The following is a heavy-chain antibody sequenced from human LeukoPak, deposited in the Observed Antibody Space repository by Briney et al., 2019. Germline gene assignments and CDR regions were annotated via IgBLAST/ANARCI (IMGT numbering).Heavy chain of an antibody. CDR1: GGSISSGGYY. CDR2: IYYSGST. CDR3: ARGLGVLRYFDWPKDAFDI. Sequence: SETLSLTCTVSGGSISSGGYYWSWIRQHPGKGLEWIGYIYYSGSTYYNPSLKSRVTISVDTSKNQFSLKLSSVTAADTAVYYCARGLGVLRYFDWPKDAFDIWGQGTMVTVSS. J-gene: IGHJ3*02. V-gene: IGHV4-31*03. D-gene: IGHD3-9*01.